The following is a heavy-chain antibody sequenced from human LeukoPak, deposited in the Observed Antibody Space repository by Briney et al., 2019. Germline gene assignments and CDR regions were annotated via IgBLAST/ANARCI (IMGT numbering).Heavy chain of an antibody. CDR3: ARSQFDY. J-gene: IGHJ4*02. CDR1: GFAFSSYW. Sequence: PGGSLRLSCATSGFAFSSYWMLWVRQAPGKGLVWVSRISGDGGITTYADSVKGRFTISRDNTKNILYLQMNSLRDEDTATYYCARSQFDYWGQGILVTVSS. CDR2: ISGDGGIT. V-gene: IGHV3-74*01.